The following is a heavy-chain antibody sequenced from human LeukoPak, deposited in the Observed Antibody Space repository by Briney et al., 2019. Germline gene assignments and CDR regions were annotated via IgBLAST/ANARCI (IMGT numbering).Heavy chain of an antibody. Sequence: GGSLRLSCAASGFTFSSYEMNWVRQAPGKGLEWVSYISSSGSTIYYADSVKGRFTISRDNAKNSLYLQMNSLRAEDTAVYYCARRYSSGYEDYWGQGTLVTVSS. D-gene: IGHD5-12*01. CDR3: ARRYSSGYEDY. CDR1: GFTFSSYE. CDR2: ISSSGSTI. J-gene: IGHJ4*02. V-gene: IGHV3-48*03.